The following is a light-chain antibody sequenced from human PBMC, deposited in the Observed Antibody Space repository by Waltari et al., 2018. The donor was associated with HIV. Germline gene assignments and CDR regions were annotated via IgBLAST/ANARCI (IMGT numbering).Light chain of an antibody. J-gene: IGLJ2*01. CDR1: SSDVGDNNY. Sequence: QSALTPPPSASGPPGQSVTISCPGTSSDVGDNNYSSWYQQHPGKAPKVMIYEVSKRPSGVPGRFSGSKSGNTASLTVSGLQAEDEADYFCTSYAGSNNLVFGGGTKLTVL. CDR3: TSYAGSNNLV. CDR2: EVS. V-gene: IGLV2-8*01.